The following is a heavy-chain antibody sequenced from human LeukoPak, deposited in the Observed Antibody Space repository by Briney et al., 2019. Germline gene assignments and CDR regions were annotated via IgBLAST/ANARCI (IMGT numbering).Heavy chain of an antibody. Sequence: GGSLRLSCAASGFTFSNYSMNWVRQAPGKGLEWVSSISSSSSYIYYADSVKGRFTISRDNAKNSLYLQMNSLRAEDTAAYYCARAEVRFGELSRYGMDVWGQGTTVTVSS. J-gene: IGHJ6*02. CDR3: ARAEVRFGELSRYGMDV. CDR1: GFTFSNYS. V-gene: IGHV3-21*01. CDR2: ISSSSSYI. D-gene: IGHD3-10*01.